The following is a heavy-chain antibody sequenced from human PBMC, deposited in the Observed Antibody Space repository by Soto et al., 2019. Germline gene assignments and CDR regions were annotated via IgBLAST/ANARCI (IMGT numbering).Heavy chain of an antibody. CDR1: GFSFSSYS. CDR2: ISSSASYI. D-gene: IGHD2-15*01. J-gene: IGHJ5*02. V-gene: IGHV3-21*01. Sequence: GGSLRLSCAASGFSFSSYSMNWVRQAPGKGLEWVSSISSSASYINYADSVKGRFTISRDNAKKSLYLQMNSLRAEDTAVYYCARSRVVVAAKTTINWFDPWGQGTLVTVSS. CDR3: ARSRVVVAAKTTINWFDP.